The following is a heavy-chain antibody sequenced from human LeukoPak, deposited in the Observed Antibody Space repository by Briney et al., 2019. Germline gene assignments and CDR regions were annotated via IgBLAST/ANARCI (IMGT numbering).Heavy chain of an antibody. CDR1: GFTFSSYW. J-gene: IGHJ4*02. CDR2: IKQDGSEK. CDR3: ARDCSSTSCYTV. Sequence: PGGSLRLSCVASGFTFSSYWMSWVRQAPGKGLEWVANIKQDGSEKYYVDSVKGRFTISRDNAKNSLYLQMNSLRAEDTAVYYCARDCSSTSCYTVWGQGTLVTVSS. D-gene: IGHD2-2*02. V-gene: IGHV3-7*01.